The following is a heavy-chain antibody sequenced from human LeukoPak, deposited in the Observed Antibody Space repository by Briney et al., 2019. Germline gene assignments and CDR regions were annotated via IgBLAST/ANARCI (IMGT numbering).Heavy chain of an antibody. CDR3: AAGSGGRIDY. V-gene: IGHV4-59*08. D-gene: IGHD3-10*01. CDR1: GGSISSYY. J-gene: IGHJ4*02. CDR2: IYYSGST. Sequence: SETLSLTCTVSGGSISSYYWSWIRQPPGKGLEWIGYIYYSGSTNYNPSLKSRVTISVDTSKNQFSLKLSSVTAADTAVYYCAAGSGGRIDYWGQGTLVTVSS.